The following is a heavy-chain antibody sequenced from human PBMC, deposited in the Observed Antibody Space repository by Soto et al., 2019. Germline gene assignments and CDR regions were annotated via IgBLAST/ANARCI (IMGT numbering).Heavy chain of an antibody. CDR2: INHGGIT. J-gene: IGHJ4*02. CDR3: ARGGKDSGYFFDY. Sequence: QVQLQQWGAGLLKPSETLSLRCAVYGGSLSYSSWTWIRQPPGKGLEWIGEINHGGITKYNPSLKSRVTISVHTSRKQLSLTLTSVTAADTAVYHCARGGKDSGYFFDYWGRGALVTVSS. D-gene: IGHD5-12*01. V-gene: IGHV4-34*01. CDR1: GGSLSYSS.